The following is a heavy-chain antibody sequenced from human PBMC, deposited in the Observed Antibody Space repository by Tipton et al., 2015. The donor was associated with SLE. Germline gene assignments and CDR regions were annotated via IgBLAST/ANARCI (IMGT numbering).Heavy chain of an antibody. Sequence: SLRLSCAASGFTFSSYSMNWVRQAPGKGLEWVSSISSSSSYIYYADSVKGRFTISSDNAKNSLYLQMNSLRAEDTAVYYCARDEARAFDIWGQGTMVTVSS. J-gene: IGHJ3*02. CDR2: ISSSSSYI. CDR1: GFTFSSYS. V-gene: IGHV3-21*03. CDR3: ARDEARAFDI.